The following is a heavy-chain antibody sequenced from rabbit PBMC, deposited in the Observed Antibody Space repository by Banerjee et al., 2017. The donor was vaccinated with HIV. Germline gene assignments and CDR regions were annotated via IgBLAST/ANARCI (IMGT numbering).Heavy chain of an antibody. D-gene: IGHD1-1*01. CDR3: ARDLVAVIGWNFDL. J-gene: IGHJ4*01. CDR1: GLDFSGDSY. Sequence: QSLEESGGDLVKPGASLTLTCKASGLDFSGDSYDSYMCWVRQAPGKGLEWITCINMVTGKSVYASWAKGRFIMSRTSSTKVTLQMTSLTAADTATYFCARDLVAVIGWNFDLWGPGTLVTVS. CDR2: INMVTGKS. V-gene: IGHV1S40*01.